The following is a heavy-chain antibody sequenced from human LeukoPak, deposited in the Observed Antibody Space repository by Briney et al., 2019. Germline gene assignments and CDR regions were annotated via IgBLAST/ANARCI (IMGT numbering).Heavy chain of an antibody. J-gene: IGHJ4*02. V-gene: IGHV1-69*13. CDR3: ARDRGIAVAGTEGTFDY. CDR1: GGTFSSYA. Sequence: SVKVSCKASGGTFSSYAISWVRQAPGQGLVWMGGIIPIFGTANYAQKFQGRVTITADESTSTAYMELSSLRSEDTAVYYCARDRGIAVAGTEGTFDYWGQGTLVTVSS. D-gene: IGHD6-19*01. CDR2: IIPIFGTA.